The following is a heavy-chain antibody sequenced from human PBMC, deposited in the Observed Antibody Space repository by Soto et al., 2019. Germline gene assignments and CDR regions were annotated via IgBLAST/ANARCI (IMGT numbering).Heavy chain of an antibody. CDR1: GFTFSNYA. Sequence: EVQLLESGGGLVQPGGSLRLSCAASGFTFSNYAVTWVRQAPGKGLECVSTISGSGGSTYYADSVKGRFTIYRDNSKNTLYLQMNSRRAEDTAVYYCAKDQGSSWYEIDSWGQGTLVTVSS. V-gene: IGHV3-23*01. D-gene: IGHD6-13*01. CDR3: AKDQGSSWYEIDS. CDR2: ISGSGGST. J-gene: IGHJ4*02.